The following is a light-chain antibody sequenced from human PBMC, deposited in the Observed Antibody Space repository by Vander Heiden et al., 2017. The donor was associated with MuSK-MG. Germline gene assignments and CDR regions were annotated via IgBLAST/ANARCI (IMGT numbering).Light chain of an antibody. Sequence: IVLTQSPATLSLSPGERATLSCRASQSIGSYLAWYQQRPGQAPRLLIYDESDRATGIPARFSGSGSGTDFTLTISILDPEDFAVYYCQRCWHWPTTFGQGTRLEIK. CDR2: DES. CDR3: QRCWHWPTT. CDR1: QSIGSY. J-gene: IGKJ5*01. V-gene: IGKV3-11*01.